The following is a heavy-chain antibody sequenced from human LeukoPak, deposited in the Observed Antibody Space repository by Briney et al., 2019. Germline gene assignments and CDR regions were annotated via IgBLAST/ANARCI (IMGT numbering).Heavy chain of an antibody. V-gene: IGHV4-4*07. Sequence: SETLSLTCTVSGVSISSYYWSWIRQPAGKGLEWTGRIYTSGSTNYNPSLKSRVTISLDTSRNQFSLKLNSVTAADTAVYYCAKPNGYGLIDIWGQGTMVTVSS. D-gene: IGHD3-22*01. J-gene: IGHJ3*02. CDR1: GVSISSYY. CDR2: IYTSGST. CDR3: AKPNGYGLIDI.